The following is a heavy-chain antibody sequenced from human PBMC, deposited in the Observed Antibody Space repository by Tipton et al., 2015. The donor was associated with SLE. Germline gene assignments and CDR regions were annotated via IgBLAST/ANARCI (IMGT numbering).Heavy chain of an antibody. Sequence: TLSLTCAVSGGSISSYYWSWIRQSAGKGLEWIGGIYTRGSTNYNPSLKSRVTMAVDTSENQLSLKLNSMTAADTAVYYCARELLSPMTTVHWYFDLWGRGTLVTVSS. J-gene: IGHJ2*01. CDR3: ARELLSPMTTVHWYFDL. CDR1: GGSISSYY. V-gene: IGHV4-4*07. CDR2: IYTRGST. D-gene: IGHD4-11*01.